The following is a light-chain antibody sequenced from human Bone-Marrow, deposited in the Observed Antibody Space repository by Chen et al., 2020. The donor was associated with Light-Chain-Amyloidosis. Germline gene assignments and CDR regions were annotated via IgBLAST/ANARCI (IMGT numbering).Light chain of an antibody. Sequence: EIVLTQSPGTLSLSPGERATLSCTASQNVGSSYLAWYQQKPGQAPRLLIYGASTRATGIPDRFSGSGSGADFTLTIGRLEPEDFAMYYCQQYGTSPQTFGQGTKVEIK. CDR1: QNVGSSY. J-gene: IGKJ1*01. CDR2: GAS. CDR3: QQYGTSPQT. V-gene: IGKV3-20*01.